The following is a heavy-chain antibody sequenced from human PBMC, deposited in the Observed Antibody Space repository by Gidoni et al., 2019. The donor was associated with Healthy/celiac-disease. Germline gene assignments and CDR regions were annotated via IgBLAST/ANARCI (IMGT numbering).Heavy chain of an antibody. D-gene: IGHD5-12*01. V-gene: IGHV3-9*01. CDR1: GFTFDDYA. CDR3: AKDPGDSGYSYFDY. J-gene: IGHJ4*02. Sequence: EVQLVASGGGLVQPGRSLRLSCAASGFTFDDYAMHWVRQAPGKGLEWVSGISWNSGSIGYADSVKGRFTISRDNAKNSLYLQMNSLRAEDTALYYCAKDPGDSGYSYFDYWGQGTLVTVSS. CDR2: ISWNSGSI.